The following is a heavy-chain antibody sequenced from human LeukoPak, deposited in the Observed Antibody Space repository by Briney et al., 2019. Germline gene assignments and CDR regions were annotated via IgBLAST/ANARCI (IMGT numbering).Heavy chain of an antibody. CDR3: TRDASWGAFDG. J-gene: IGHJ3*01. V-gene: IGHV3-49*03. Sequence: GGSLRLSCTTSGFTFGTHTMHWFRQAPGKGLQWIGFIRSSGTTQYAASVKGRFTISRDDSKSIAYLQMNSLKTEDTAMYYCTRDASWGAFDGWGQGTMVTVSS. CDR1: GFTFGTHT. CDR2: IRSSGTT. D-gene: IGHD3-16*01.